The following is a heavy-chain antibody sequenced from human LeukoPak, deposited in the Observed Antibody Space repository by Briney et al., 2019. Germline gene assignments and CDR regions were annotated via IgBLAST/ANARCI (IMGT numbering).Heavy chain of an antibody. J-gene: IGHJ5*02. CDR2: IFHSGST. CDR3: ARGGNKWELDNWFDP. D-gene: IGHD1-26*01. V-gene: IGHV4-4*02. Sequence: PSETLSLTCAVSGVSISSSNWWSWVRQPPGKGLEWIGEIFHSGSTNYNPSLKSRVTISVDKSKNQFSLKLNSVTAADTAVYYCARGGNKWELDNWFDPWGQGTLVTVSS. CDR1: GVSISSSNW.